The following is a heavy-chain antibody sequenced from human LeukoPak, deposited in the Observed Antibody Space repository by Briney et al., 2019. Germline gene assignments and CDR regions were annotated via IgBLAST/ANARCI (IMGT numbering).Heavy chain of an antibody. V-gene: IGHV4-59*01. J-gene: IGHJ6*02. CDR1: GGSISSYY. D-gene: IGHD5-24*01. Sequence: SETLSLTCTVSGGSISSYYWNWIRQPPGKGLEWIGYIYYSGSTNYNPSLKSRVTISVDTSKNQFSLNLSSVTAADTAMYYCARDAEMATPYYFVWDVWGQGTTVTVSS. CDR2: IYYSGST. CDR3: ARDAEMATPYYFVWDV.